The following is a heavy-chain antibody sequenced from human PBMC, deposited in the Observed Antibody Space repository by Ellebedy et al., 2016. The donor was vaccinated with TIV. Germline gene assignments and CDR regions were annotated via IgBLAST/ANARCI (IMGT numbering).Heavy chain of an antibody. CDR2: IYNSGST. Sequence: MPSETLSLTCSVSGDSISIWYWSWIRQPPGKGLAWIGYIYNSGSTNYNPSLKSRVTISVDTSKNQFSLKLSSVTAADTALYYCARDRELGFWGQGILVTVSS. D-gene: IGHD1-26*01. J-gene: IGHJ4*02. CDR3: ARDRELGF. V-gene: IGHV4-59*01. CDR1: GDSISIWY.